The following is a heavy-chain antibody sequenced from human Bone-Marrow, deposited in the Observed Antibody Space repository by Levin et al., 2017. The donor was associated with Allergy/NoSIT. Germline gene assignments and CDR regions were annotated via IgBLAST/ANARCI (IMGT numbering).Heavy chain of an antibody. CDR1: GGPVSSGSYY. Sequence: PSETLSLTCTVSGGPVSSGSYYWSWIRQPPGKGLEWIGYIYYSGSTNYNPSLKSRATISVDTSKNQFSLKPSSVTAADTAVYYCARDLSRFTVTTKLRFRYFDYWGQGTLVTVSS. V-gene: IGHV4-61*01. CDR3: ARDLSRFTVTTKLRFRYFDY. J-gene: IGHJ4*02. CDR2: IYYSGST. D-gene: IGHD4-17*01.